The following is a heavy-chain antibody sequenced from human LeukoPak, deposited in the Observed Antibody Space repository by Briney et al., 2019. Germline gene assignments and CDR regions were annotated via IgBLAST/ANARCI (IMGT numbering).Heavy chain of an antibody. CDR1: GFTFSSYG. Sequence: GGSLRLSCAASGFTFSSYGMHWVRQAPGKGLEWVAVISYDGSNKYYADSVKGRFTISRDNSKNTLYLQMNSLRAEDTAVYYCANLDYDCVWGSYRPYYFDYWGQGTLVTVSS. D-gene: IGHD3-16*02. J-gene: IGHJ4*02. CDR2: ISYDGSNK. V-gene: IGHV3-30*18. CDR3: ANLDYDCVWGSYRPYYFDY.